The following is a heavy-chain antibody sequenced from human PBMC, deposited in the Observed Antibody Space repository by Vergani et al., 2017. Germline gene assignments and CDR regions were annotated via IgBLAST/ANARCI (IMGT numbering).Heavy chain of an antibody. CDR3: ANGPQTYYYDSSGYYYDDY. D-gene: IGHD3-22*01. Sequence: QVQLQESGPGLVKPSETLSLTCTVSGGSISSYYWSWIRQPAGKGLEWIGRIYTSGSTNYNPSLKSRVTISVDTSKNQFSLKLSSVTAADTAVYYCANGPQTYYYDSSGYYYDDYWGQGTLVTVSS. V-gene: IGHV4-4*07. J-gene: IGHJ4*02. CDR2: IYTSGST. CDR1: GGSISSYY.